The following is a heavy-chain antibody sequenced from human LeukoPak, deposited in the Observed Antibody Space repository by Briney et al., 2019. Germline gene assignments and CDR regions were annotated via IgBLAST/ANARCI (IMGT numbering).Heavy chain of an antibody. CDR3: ARAGDYDILTGYYFDY. J-gene: IGHJ4*02. D-gene: IGHD3-9*01. CDR1: GGSISSYY. Sequence: SETLSLTCTVSGGSISSYYWSRIRQPPGKGLEWIGYIYYSGSTNYNPSLKSRVTISVDTSKNQFSLKLSSVTAADTAVYYCARAGDYDILTGYYFDYWGQGTLVTVSS. V-gene: IGHV4-59*01. CDR2: IYYSGST.